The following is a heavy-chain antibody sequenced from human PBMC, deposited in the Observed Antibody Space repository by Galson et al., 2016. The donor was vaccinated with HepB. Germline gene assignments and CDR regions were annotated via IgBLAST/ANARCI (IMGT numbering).Heavy chain of an antibody. J-gene: IGHJ4*02. Sequence: MSWVRQAPGKGLEWVAAISSTGSRTYYADSVKGRFTISRDSSNKTLSLQMHSLRVEDTAIYYCARDPTAARFFDYWGQGTLVTVSS. D-gene: IGHD6-6*01. CDR2: ISSTGSRT. CDR3: ARDPTAARFFDY. V-gene: IGHV3-23*01.